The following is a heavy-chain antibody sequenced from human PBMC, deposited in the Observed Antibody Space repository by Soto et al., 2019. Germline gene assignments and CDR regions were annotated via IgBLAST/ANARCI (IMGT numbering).Heavy chain of an antibody. CDR3: AGRAGSIRALYYFDY. D-gene: IGHD3-3*02. CDR1: GFTFSDYY. V-gene: IGHV3-11*01. Sequence: QVQLVESGGGLVKPGGSLRLSCAASGFTFSDYYMSWIRQAPGKGLEWVSYISSSGSTIYYADSVKGRFTNSRDNRKNGIHHQMNSLRAEDTAVYYFAGRAGSIRALYYFDYWGQGTLVTVCS. CDR2: ISSSGSTI. J-gene: IGHJ4*02.